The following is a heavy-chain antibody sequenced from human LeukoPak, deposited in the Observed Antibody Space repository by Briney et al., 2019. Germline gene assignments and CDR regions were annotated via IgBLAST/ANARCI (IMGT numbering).Heavy chain of an antibody. CDR1: GGSFSGYY. Sequence: PSETLSLTCAVYGGSFSGYYWSWIRQPPGKGLEWIGEINHSGSTNYNPSLKSRVTISVDTSKNQFSLKLSSVTAADTAVYYCARGRDGYKPWGQGTLVTVSS. J-gene: IGHJ4*02. D-gene: IGHD5-24*01. V-gene: IGHV4-34*01. CDR3: ARGRDGYKP. CDR2: INHSGST.